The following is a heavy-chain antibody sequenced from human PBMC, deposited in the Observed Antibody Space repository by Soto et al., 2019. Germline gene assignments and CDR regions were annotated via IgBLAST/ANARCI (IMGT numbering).Heavy chain of an antibody. D-gene: IGHD6-19*01. CDR2: IYYSGST. V-gene: IGHV4-59*01. J-gene: IGHJ4*02. Sequence: SETLSLTCTVSGGSISSYYWSWIRQPPGKGLEWIGYIYYSGSTNYNPSLKSRVTISVDTSKNQFSLKLSSVTAADTAVYYCARGGGWYSTRMSGFQPFDYWGQGTLVIVSS. CDR1: GGSISSYY. CDR3: ARGGGWYSTRMSGFQPFDY.